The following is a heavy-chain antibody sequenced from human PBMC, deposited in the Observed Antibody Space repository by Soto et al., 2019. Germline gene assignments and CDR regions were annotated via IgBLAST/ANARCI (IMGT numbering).Heavy chain of an antibody. D-gene: IGHD3-10*01. CDR2: IYYSGST. CDR3: ARFPVRAGAGWFDP. J-gene: IGHJ5*02. Sequence: PSETLSLTCTVSCGSISSGGYYWSWIRQHPGKGLEWIGYIYYSGSTYYNPSLKSRVTISVDTSKNQFSLKLSSVTAADTAVYYCARFPVRAGAGWFDPWGQGTLVTSPQ. V-gene: IGHV4-31*03. CDR1: CGSISSGGYY.